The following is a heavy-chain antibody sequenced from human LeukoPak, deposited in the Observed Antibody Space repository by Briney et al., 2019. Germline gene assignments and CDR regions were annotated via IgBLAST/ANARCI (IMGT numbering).Heavy chain of an antibody. CDR2: IYSGGST. J-gene: IGHJ4*02. D-gene: IGHD5-24*01. V-gene: IGHV3-53*05. CDR1: GFTVSSNY. Sequence: GGSLRLSCAASGFTVSSNYMSWVRQAPGKGLEWVSVIYSGGSTYYADSVKGRFTISRDNSKNTLYLQMNSLRAEDTAVYYCARPDGYNSYFDYWGQGTLVTVSS. CDR3: ARPDGYNSYFDY.